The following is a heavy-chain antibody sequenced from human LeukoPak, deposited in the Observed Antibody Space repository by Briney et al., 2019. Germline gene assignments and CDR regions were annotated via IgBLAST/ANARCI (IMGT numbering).Heavy chain of an antibody. Sequence: ASVKVSCKVSGYALTELSMHWVRQAPGKGLEWMGGSDPEDGETIYAQKFQGRVTITEDTSTDTAYMELSSLRSEDTAVYYCATGKVGAYGYWGQGTLVTVSS. CDR3: ATGKVGAYGY. D-gene: IGHD3-16*01. CDR2: SDPEDGET. CDR1: GYALTELS. J-gene: IGHJ4*02. V-gene: IGHV1-24*01.